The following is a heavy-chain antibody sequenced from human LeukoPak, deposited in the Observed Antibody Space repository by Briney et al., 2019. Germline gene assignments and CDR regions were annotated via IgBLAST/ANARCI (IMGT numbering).Heavy chain of an antibody. CDR3: AFDCSGGSCYIN. CDR2: IKQDGSEK. V-gene: IGHV3-7*03. CDR1: GFTFSSYW. D-gene: IGHD2-15*01. J-gene: IGHJ4*02. Sequence: AGGSLRLSCAASGFTFSSYWMSWVRQAPGKGLEWVANIKQDGSEKYYVDSVKGRFTISRDNAKNSLNLQMNSLRAEDTAVYYCAFDCSGGSCYINWGQGTLVTVSS.